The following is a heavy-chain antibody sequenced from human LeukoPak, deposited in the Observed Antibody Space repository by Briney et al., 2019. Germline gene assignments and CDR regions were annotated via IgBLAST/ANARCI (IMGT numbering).Heavy chain of an antibody. Sequence: GASVKVSCKASGYTFTSYYMHWVRQAPGQGLEWMGIINPSGGSTSYAQKFQGRVTMTRDTSTSTVYMELSSLRSEDTAVYYCARHSSGWYGSGWFDPWGQGTLVTVSS. J-gene: IGHJ5*02. CDR1: GYTFTSYY. V-gene: IGHV1-46*01. D-gene: IGHD6-19*01. CDR3: ARHSSGWYGSGWFDP. CDR2: INPSGGST.